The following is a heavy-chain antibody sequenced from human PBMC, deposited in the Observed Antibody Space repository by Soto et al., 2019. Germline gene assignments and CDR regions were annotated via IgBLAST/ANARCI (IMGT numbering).Heavy chain of an antibody. D-gene: IGHD4-17*01. V-gene: IGHV4-39*01. J-gene: IGHJ4*02. CDR2: IYSGGAT. Sequence: SETLSLTCTVSGGSISGSISYWGWIRQPPEKGLEWIGSIYSGGATSYSPSLKTRVNLSVDMSKNQFSLNLTSATAADTAVYFCAGHAPYGGRPFDLWEQGALLTVSS. CDR1: GGSISGSISY. CDR3: AGHAPYGGRPFDL.